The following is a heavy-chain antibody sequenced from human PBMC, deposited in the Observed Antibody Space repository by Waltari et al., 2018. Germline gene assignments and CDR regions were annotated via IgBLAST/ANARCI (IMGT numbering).Heavy chain of an antibody. CDR1: GYFFNSFW. Sequence: EVQLMQSGPEVKKVGESLKISCQGSGYFFNSFWIGWVRQKPGQGPEWMGIVYPGDSETRYSPSFQGQVSISVDKSISTVYLHWSGLKTSDSAMYYCARRVYGSGPHIGDYWGQGTLVTVSP. CDR3: ARRVYGSGPHIGDY. V-gene: IGHV5-51*01. CDR2: VYPGDSET. J-gene: IGHJ4*02. D-gene: IGHD3-10*01.